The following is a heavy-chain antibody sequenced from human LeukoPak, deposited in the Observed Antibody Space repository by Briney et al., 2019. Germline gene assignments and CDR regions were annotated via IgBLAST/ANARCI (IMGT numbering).Heavy chain of an antibody. D-gene: IGHD6-19*01. CDR2: INHSGST. V-gene: IGHV4-34*01. CDR3: ARGRGWRLFDY. CDR1: GGSFSGYY. J-gene: IGHJ4*02. Sequence: PSETLSLTCAVYGGSFSGYYWSWIRQPPGKGLEWIGEINHSGSTNYNPSLKSRVTISVDTSKNQFSLKLSSVTAADTAVYYCARGRGWRLFDYWGQGTLVTVSS.